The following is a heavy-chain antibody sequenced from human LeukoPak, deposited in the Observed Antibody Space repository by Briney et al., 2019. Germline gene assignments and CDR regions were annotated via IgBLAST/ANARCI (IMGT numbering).Heavy chain of an antibody. V-gene: IGHV4-34*01. Sequence: SETLSLTCAVYGGSFSGYYWSWIRQPPGKGLEWIGEINHSGSTNYNPSLKSRVTISVDTSKNQFSLKLSSVTAADTAVYYCARQNYDFWSGYYYFDYWGQGTLVTVSS. CDR3: ARQNYDFWSGYYYFDY. CDR1: GGSFSGYY. CDR2: INHSGST. D-gene: IGHD3-3*01. J-gene: IGHJ4*02.